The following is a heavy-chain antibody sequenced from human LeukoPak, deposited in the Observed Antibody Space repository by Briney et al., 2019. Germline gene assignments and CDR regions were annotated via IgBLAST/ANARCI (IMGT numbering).Heavy chain of an antibody. CDR3: ARGPAASGPPDYYFDY. D-gene: IGHD3-3*01. J-gene: IGHJ4*02. Sequence: PGGSLRLSCAASGFTFSSYAMHWVRQAPGKGLEWVAVISYDASNNYYADSVKGRFTISRDNSKNTLYLQMNNLRAEDTAVYYCARGPAASGPPDYYFDYWGQGILVTVSS. CDR2: ISYDASNN. CDR1: GFTFSSYA. V-gene: IGHV3-30-3*01.